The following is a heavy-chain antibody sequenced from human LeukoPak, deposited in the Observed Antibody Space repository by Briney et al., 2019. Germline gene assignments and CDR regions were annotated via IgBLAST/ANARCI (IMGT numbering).Heavy chain of an antibody. V-gene: IGHV4-59*01. CDR1: GGSISVYY. CDR2: INYRGNT. D-gene: IGHD2-2*01. Sequence: SETLSLTSAVPGGSISVYYWCCIRQPPGKGLEWIGHINYRGNTNYNPSLKSRADISSQKSKNRFSLRLNSVTAADSAVFYCAREGRQEYVYFDYWGKGSLVTVSS. CDR3: AREGRQEYVYFDY. J-gene: IGHJ4*02.